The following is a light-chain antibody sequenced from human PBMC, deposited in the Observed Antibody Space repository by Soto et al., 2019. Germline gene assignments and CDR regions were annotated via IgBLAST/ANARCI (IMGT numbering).Light chain of an antibody. Sequence: DIQMTQSPSSLSASVGDRLTITCQASHDITSYLNWYQHKPGKAPKLLIYDASILEAGVAPRFSGSGSGTDFTLTISGLQPEDVATYYCQHCDYLPIFGPGTTVDFK. V-gene: IGKV1-33*01. CDR2: DAS. J-gene: IGKJ3*01. CDR1: HDITSY. CDR3: QHCDYLPI.